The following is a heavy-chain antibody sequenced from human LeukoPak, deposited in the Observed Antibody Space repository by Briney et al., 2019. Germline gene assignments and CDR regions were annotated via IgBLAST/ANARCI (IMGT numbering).Heavy chain of an antibody. CDR3: ASGRFPEARADY. CDR1: GGSMNNYY. CDR2: IYHSGST. Sequence: ASETLSLTCTVSGGSMNNYYWTWIRQPPGKGLEWIGYIYHSGSTNYNPSLKSRLTISVDTSKNQFSLKLSSVTAADTAVYYCASGRFPEARADYWGPGTLVTVSS. V-gene: IGHV4-59*01. J-gene: IGHJ4*02. D-gene: IGHD3-16*01.